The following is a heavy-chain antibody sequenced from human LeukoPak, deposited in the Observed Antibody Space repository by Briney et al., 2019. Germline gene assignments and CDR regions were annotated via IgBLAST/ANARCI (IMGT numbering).Heavy chain of an antibody. D-gene: IGHD4-17*01. CDR1: GFTFSSYA. V-gene: IGHV3-23*01. J-gene: IGHJ3*02. CDR2: ISGSGGST. CDR3: AQVGNGDYRAFDI. Sequence: PGGSLRLSCAAPGFTFSSYAMSWVRQAPGKGLEWVSAISGSGGSTYYADSVKGRFTISRDNSKNTLYLQMNSLRAEDTAVYYCAQVGNGDYRAFDIWGQGTMVTVSS.